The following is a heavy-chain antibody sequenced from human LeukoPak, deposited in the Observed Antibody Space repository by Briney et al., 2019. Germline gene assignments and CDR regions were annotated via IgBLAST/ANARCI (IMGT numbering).Heavy chain of an antibody. V-gene: IGHV3-23*01. CDR1: GFAFSSYA. J-gene: IGHJ4*02. D-gene: IGHD3-22*01. Sequence: GGSLRLSCAASGFAFSSYAMSWVRQAPGKGLEWVSAISGSGGGTYYADSVKGRFTISRDNSKNTLYLQMSSLRAEDTAIYYCAKDRGRYYDSSGYYWGYYFDSWGQGILVTVST. CDR3: AKDRGRYYDSSGYYWGYYFDS. CDR2: ISGSGGGT.